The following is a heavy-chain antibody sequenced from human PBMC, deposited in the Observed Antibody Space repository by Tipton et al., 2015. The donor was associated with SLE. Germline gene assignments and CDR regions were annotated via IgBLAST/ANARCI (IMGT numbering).Heavy chain of an antibody. CDR2: VYYSGST. Sequence: TLSLTCSVSGDSITAYYWSWIWQPPGKGLEWIGYVYYSGSTNYNPSLKSRLTISVDTSKNHFSLKLSSVTAADTAVYYCARASPGAWCFDLWGRGSLVTVSS. CDR1: GDSITAYY. CDR3: ARASPGAWCFDL. V-gene: IGHV4-59*08. J-gene: IGHJ2*01. D-gene: IGHD4/OR15-4a*01.